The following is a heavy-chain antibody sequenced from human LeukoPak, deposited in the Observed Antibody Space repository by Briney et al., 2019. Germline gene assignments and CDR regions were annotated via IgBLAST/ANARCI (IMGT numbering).Heavy chain of an antibody. Sequence: PGGSLRLSCAASGFTFSSYGMHWVRQAPGKGLEWVAVIWYDGSNKYYADSVKGRFTISRDNAKNSLYLQMNSLRDEDTAVYYCARDFGSYFDYWGQGTLVTVSS. CDR1: GFTFSSYG. D-gene: IGHD1-26*01. CDR2: IWYDGSNK. CDR3: ARDFGSYFDY. J-gene: IGHJ4*02. V-gene: IGHV3-33*01.